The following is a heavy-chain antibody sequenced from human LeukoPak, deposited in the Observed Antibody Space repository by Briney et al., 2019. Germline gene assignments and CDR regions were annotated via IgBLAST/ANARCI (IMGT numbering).Heavy chain of an antibody. V-gene: IGHV3-11*01. J-gene: IGHJ5*02. CDR3: ATDGAGFDT. CDR2: INIGGTNT. Sequence: PGGSLRLSCAASGLTFNDYYMSWIRQAPGKGLEWLSYINIGGTNTHYADSVKGRFTISRDNAKKSLYLEMNNLRAEDTAVYYCATDGAGFDTWGQGALVTVSS. CDR1: GLTFNDYY.